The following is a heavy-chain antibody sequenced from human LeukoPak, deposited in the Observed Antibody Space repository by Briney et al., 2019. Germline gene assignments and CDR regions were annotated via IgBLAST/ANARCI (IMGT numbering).Heavy chain of an antibody. CDR3: AREISGRKYSGSYHYYFDY. CDR1: GGSISSYY. V-gene: IGHV4-59*01. J-gene: IGHJ4*02. D-gene: IGHD1-26*01. Sequence: PSETLSLTCTVSGGSISSYYWSWIRQPPGKGLEWIGYIYYSGSTNYNPSLKSRVTISVDTSKNQFSLKLSSVTAADTAVYYCAREISGRKYSGSYHYYFDYWGQGTLVTVSS. CDR2: IYYSGST.